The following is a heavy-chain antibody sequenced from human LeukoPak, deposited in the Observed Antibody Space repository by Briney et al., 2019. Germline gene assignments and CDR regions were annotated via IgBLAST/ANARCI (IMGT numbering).Heavy chain of an antibody. Sequence: GGTLRLSCAACGFTFSIYGMNRVRQAPGKGLVWVSRINSDGSSTSYADSVKGRFTISRDNAKNTLYLQMNSLRAEDTAVYYCARALRYYGSGSYSKGYYYYMDVWGKGTTVTVSS. V-gene: IGHV3-74*01. J-gene: IGHJ6*03. D-gene: IGHD3-10*01. CDR3: ARALRYYGSGSYSKGYYYYMDV. CDR2: INSDGSST. CDR1: GFTFSIYG.